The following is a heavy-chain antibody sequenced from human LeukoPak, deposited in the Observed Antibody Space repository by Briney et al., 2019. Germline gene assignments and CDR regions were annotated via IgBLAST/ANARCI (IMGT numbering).Heavy chain of an antibody. J-gene: IGHJ4*02. V-gene: IGHV3-23*01. CDR1: GFTFSSYA. CDR3: AKGSYYDSSGSFYFDY. CDR2: ISGSGDNT. D-gene: IGHD3-22*01. Sequence: GSLRLSCVAPGFTFSSYAMSWVRQAPGKGLEWVSGISGSGDNTYYADSVKGRFTISRDNSKNTLYVQVNSLGTEDTAAYYCAKGSYYDSSGSFYFDYWGQGTLVTVSS.